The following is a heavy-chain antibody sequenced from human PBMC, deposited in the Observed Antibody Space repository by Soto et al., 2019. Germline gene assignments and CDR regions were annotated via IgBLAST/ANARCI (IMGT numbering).Heavy chain of an antibody. CDR1: GDAITSYF. J-gene: IGHJ6*02. CDR3: ARHAFGSGFYYGMNV. CDR2: IYYTGST. Sequence: ETLSLTCAVSGDAITSYFWSWIRQPPEKGLEWLGYIYYTGSTIYNPSLMRRVTISLDTSKNQFSLKLSSVTAADTAVYYCARHAFGSGFYYGMNVWGQGTTVTVSS. V-gene: IGHV4-59*08. D-gene: IGHD3-10*01.